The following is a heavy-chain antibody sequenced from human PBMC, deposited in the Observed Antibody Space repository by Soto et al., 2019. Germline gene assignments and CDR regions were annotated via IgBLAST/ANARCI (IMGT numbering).Heavy chain of an antibody. V-gene: IGHV1-18*04. D-gene: IGHD1-26*01. J-gene: IGHJ4*02. CDR3: ARAPTTRWEVRPTGY. Sequence: QVQLVQSGPEVKKPGASVKISCKASGYAFTSYGFSWVRQAPGQGLEWMGWISAYNGHTHYAQNLQGRVTMTTDTSTTTAYMELRSPGSDDTAGYYCARAPTTRWEVRPTGYWGQGTLVTVSS. CDR1: GYAFTSYG. CDR2: ISAYNGHT.